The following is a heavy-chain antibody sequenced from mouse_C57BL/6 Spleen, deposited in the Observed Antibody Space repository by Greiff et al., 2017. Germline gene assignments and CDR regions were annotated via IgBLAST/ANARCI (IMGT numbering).Heavy chain of an antibody. CDR1: GYTFTEYP. V-gene: IGHV1-62-2*01. CDR3: ARYDDAPMRNYVSYAMDD. J-gene: IGHJ4*01. CDR2: FYPGSGSI. D-gene: IGHD2-1*01. Sequence: VQLQQSGAELVKPGASVKLSCTASGYTFTEYPIHWVKQRSGQGLEWIGWFYPGSGSIKYNEKFKDKATLTADKSSSTVYLELSSLTSEDSAVYCSARYDDAPMRNYVSYAMDDWGQGTPGTVSS.